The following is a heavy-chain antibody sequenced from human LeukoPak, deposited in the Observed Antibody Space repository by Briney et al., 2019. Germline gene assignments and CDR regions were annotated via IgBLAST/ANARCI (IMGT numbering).Heavy chain of an antibody. CDR2: IYYSGST. D-gene: IGHD3-10*01. J-gene: IGHJ4*02. Sequence: SETLSLTCTVSGGSISSYYWSWIRQPPGKGLEWIGYIYYSGSTNYNPSLKSRVTISVDTSKNQFSLKLSSVTAADTAVYYCARVYYYGSGSTYYYFDYWGQGTLVTVSS. V-gene: IGHV4-59*01. CDR1: GGSISSYY. CDR3: ARVYYYGSGSTYYYFDY.